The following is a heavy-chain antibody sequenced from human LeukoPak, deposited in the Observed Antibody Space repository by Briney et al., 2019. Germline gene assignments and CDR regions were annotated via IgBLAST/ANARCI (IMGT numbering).Heavy chain of an antibody. CDR1: GGTFNSYA. D-gene: IGHD3-3*01. CDR2: IIPIVGIA. J-gene: IGHJ4*02. CDR3: ARDLPVGTDFWSGYYDY. V-gene: IGHV1-69*04. Sequence: SVKVSCRASGGTFNSYAISWVRQAPGQGLEWMGRIIPIVGIANYTQKFQGRVTINADKSTSTAYMELIGLTSEDTAVYYCARDLPVGTDFWSGYYDYWGQGTLVTVSS.